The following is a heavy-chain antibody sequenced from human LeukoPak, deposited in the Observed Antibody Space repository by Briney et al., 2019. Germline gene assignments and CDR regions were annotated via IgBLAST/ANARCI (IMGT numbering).Heavy chain of an antibody. Sequence: PGGSLRLSCAASGFTFSSYAMHWVRQAPGKGLEWVAVISYDGSNKYYADSVKGRFTISRDNSKNTLYLQMNSLRAEDTAVYYCARELPDALPRYSSGWYWFDPWGQGTLVTVSS. J-gene: IGHJ5*02. V-gene: IGHV3-30*04. D-gene: IGHD6-19*01. CDR1: GFTFSSYA. CDR2: ISYDGSNK. CDR3: ARELPDALPRYSSGWYWFDP.